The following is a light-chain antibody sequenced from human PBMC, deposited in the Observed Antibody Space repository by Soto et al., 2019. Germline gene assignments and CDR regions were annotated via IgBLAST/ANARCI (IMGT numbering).Light chain of an antibody. CDR2: AAS. J-gene: IGKJ4*02. V-gene: IGKV1-39*01. CDR1: QNIGNY. CDR3: QQGNSGPLT. Sequence: DIRLTQSPSSLSASVGDRVTITCRASQNIGNYLNWYQEKSGKAPKLLIYAASSLPSDVPPRFSGSGSGADFTLTISSLQPEDFATYYCQQGNSGPLTFGGGTKVEIK.